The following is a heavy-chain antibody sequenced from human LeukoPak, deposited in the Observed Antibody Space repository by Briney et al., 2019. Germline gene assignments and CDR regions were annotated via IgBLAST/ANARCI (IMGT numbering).Heavy chain of an antibody. J-gene: IGHJ4*02. CDR3: ARDWNYYDNSGFYGEY. D-gene: IGHD3-22*01. Sequence: GGSLRLSCAASGFTFSGYWMSWVRQAPGKGLEWVANIKQDGSQKFYVDSVKGRFTISRDNAKNSLYLQMNSLRAEDTAVYYCARDWNYYDNSGFYGEYWGQGTLVTVSS. CDR2: IKQDGSQK. V-gene: IGHV3-7*04. CDR1: GFTFSGYW.